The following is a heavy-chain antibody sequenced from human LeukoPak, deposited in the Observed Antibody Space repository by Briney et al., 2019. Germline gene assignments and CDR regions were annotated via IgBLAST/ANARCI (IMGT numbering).Heavy chain of an antibody. J-gene: IGHJ3*02. D-gene: IGHD3-3*01. V-gene: IGHV4-30-2*01. CDR3: ASVGLEWAFDI. CDR2: IYHSGST. CDR1: GGSISSGGYS. Sequence: PSETLSLTCTVSGGSISSGGYSWSWIRQPPGKGLEWIGYIYHSGSTYYNPSLKSRVTISVDRSKNQFSLKLSSVTAADTAVYYCASVGLEWAFDIWGQGTMVTVSS.